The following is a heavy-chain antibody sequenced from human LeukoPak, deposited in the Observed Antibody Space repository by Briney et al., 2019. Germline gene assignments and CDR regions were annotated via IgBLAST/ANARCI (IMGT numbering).Heavy chain of an antibody. CDR1: GFAFSDSW. CDR2: IKGDGSAR. J-gene: IGHJ3*02. CDR3: ARDRGWIQHDI. Sequence: GGSLRLSCAASGFAFSDSWMTWIRQAPGKGLEWVAFIKGDGSARKYVDSVKGRFTISRDNAKNSLFLQMNSLRAEDTAVYYCARDRGWIQHDIWGQGTMVTVSS. V-gene: IGHV3-7*01. D-gene: IGHD5-18*01.